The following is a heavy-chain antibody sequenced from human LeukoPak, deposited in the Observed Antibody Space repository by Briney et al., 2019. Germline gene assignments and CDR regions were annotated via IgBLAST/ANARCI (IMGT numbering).Heavy chain of an antibody. J-gene: IGHJ3*02. CDR3: AREGVAVAGTRLAFDI. D-gene: IGHD6-19*01. CDR2: INPSGGST. V-gene: IGHV1-46*01. Sequence: ASVKVSCKASGYTFTSYYMHWVRQAPGQGLEWMGIINPSGGSTSYAQKFQGRVTMTRDTSTSTVYMELSSLRSEDTAVYYCAREGVAVAGTRLAFDIWGQGTMVTVSS. CDR1: GYTFTSYY.